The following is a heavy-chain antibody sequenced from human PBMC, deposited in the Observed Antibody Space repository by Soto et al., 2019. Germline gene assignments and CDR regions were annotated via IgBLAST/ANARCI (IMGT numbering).Heavy chain of an antibody. D-gene: IGHD2-21*02. Sequence: QVQLVQSGAEVKTPGASVKVSCKASTYTFTSCGINWVRQAPGQGLEWVGWINAYNDDTNYAQRLQGRVTMTTDTSTSTAYMELRSLRSDDTAVYYCARAHDCGGDWYYPQIEYWGQGTLVTVSS. CDR3: ARAHDCGGDWYYPQIEY. J-gene: IGHJ4*02. V-gene: IGHV1-18*01. CDR2: INAYNDDT. CDR1: TYTFTSCG.